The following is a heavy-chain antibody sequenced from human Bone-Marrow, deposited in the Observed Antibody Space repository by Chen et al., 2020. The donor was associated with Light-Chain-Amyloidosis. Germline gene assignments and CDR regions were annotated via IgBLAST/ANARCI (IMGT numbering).Heavy chain of an antibody. CDR2: IYPDDSDA. CDR3: ASRRDGYNFDY. CDR1: GCTFLNYR. J-gene: IGHJ4*02. V-gene: IGHV5-51*01. Sequence: SCPEVKKPGESLMTSCKDSGCTFLNYRPGRVRQMPVNGLEWMGVIYPDDSDARYSPSFEGQDTISADKSITTASLQWRSLKESDTAMYYCASRRDGYNFDYWGKGTLVTVSS. D-gene: IGHD5-12*01.